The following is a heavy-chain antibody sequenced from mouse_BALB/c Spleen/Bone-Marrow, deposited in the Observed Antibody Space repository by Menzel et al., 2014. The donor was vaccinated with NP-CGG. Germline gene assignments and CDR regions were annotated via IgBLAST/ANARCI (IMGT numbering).Heavy chain of an antibody. CDR3: TRTYEYFDY. CDR1: GYTFTSYT. Sequence: QVQLKQSAVELARPGASVKMSCKASGYTFTSYTIYWVKQRPGQGLEWIGYINPSSGYTEYYQKFKDKATLTADKSSSTAYMQLSSLTSEDSAVYYCTRTYEYFDYWGQGTTLTVSS. V-gene: IGHV1-4*02. J-gene: IGHJ2*01. CDR2: INPSSGYT. D-gene: IGHD2-3*01.